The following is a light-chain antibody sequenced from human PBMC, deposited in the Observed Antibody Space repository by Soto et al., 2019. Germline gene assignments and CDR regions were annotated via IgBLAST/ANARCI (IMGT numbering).Light chain of an antibody. CDR1: QTISTF. CDR2: DAS. V-gene: IGKV1-39*01. Sequence: DIQMTQSPSSLSAFVGDRVTITCRSSQTISTFLNWYQQKPGKAPKLLIYDASSLQSGVPSRFSGSGSGTDFTLTITSLQPEDFATYYCQQSYTTPWTFGRGTKVEI. CDR3: QQSYTTPWT. J-gene: IGKJ1*01.